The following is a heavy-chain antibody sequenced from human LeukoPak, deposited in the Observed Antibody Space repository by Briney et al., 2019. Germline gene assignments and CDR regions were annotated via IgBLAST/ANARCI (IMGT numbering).Heavy chain of an antibody. V-gene: IGHV4-59*01. D-gene: IGHD3-16*01. Sequence: SETLSLTCAVSGGSISGYYWSWIRQPPGRGLEWIGYMSYSRTTNYNPSLKSRVTISIDTSKNQFSLNLTSVTTADTAIYYCARAFSYGYADPWGQGTLVTVSS. CDR3: ARAFSYGYADP. J-gene: IGHJ5*02. CDR2: MSYSRTT. CDR1: GGSISGYY.